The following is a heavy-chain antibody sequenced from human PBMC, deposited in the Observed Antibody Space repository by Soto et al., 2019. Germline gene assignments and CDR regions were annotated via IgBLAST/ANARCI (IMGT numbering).Heavy chain of an antibody. V-gene: IGHV4-34*01. CDR3: ARGPGYSYGYSVYYYYYGMDV. CDR1: GGSLSGVY. J-gene: IGHJ6*02. D-gene: IGHD5-18*01. Sequence: SSETLSLTCVVYGGSLSGVYWTWIRQPPGKGLEWIGEINHSGSTNYSPSLESRVTISLDTSNNQFSLKLSSVTAADTAVYYCARGPGYSYGYSVYYYYYGMDVWGQGTTVTV. CDR2: INHSGST.